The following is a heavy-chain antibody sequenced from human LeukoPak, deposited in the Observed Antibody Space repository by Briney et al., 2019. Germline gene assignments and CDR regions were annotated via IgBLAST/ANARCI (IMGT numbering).Heavy chain of an antibody. CDR1: GFTFSSYA. CDR2: ISYDGSNK. V-gene: IGHV3-30*04. Sequence: GGSLRLSCAASGFTFSSYAMHWVRQAPGKGLEWVAVISYDGSNKYYADSVKGRFTISRDNSKNTLYLQMNSLRAEDTAVYYCARAQYYSDSTGYYYLHYWGQGTLVTVSS. D-gene: IGHD3-22*01. CDR3: ARAQYYSDSTGYYYLHY. J-gene: IGHJ4*02.